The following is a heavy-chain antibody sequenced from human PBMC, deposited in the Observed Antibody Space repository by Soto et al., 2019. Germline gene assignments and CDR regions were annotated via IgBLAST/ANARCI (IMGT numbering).Heavy chain of an antibody. CDR2: IIPIFGTA. D-gene: IGHD3-3*01. Sequence: GASVKVSCKASGGTFSSYAISWVRQAPGQGLEWMGGIIPIFGTANYAQKFQGRVTITADESTSTAYMELSSLRSEDTAVYYCARGSRGGDDYYYYGMDVWGQGTTVTVSS. J-gene: IGHJ6*02. CDR1: GGTFSSYA. V-gene: IGHV1-69*13. CDR3: ARGSRGGDDYYYYGMDV.